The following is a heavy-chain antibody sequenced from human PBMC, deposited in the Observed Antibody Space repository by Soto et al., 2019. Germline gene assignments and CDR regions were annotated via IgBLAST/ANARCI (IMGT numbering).Heavy chain of an antibody. V-gene: IGHV3-7*03. CDR2: IKQDGSEK. D-gene: IGHD3-16*02. Sequence: GGSLRLSCAASGFTFSSYWMSWVRQAPGKGLEWVANIKQDGSEKYYVDSVKGRFTISRDNAKNSLYLQMNSLRAEDTAVYYCAGDRVIGDGGFFSYWGQGTLVRVSS. CDR1: GFTFSSYW. J-gene: IGHJ4*02. CDR3: AGDRVIGDGGFFSY.